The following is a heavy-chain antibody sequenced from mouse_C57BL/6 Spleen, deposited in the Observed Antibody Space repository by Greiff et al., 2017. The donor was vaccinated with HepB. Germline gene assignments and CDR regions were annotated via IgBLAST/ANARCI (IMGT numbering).Heavy chain of an antibody. CDR2: ISSGGSYT. V-gene: IGHV5-6*01. CDR3: ARDSNYFDY. CDR1: GFTFSSYG. J-gene: IGHJ2*01. Sequence: EVQLQESGGDLVKPGGSLKLSCAASGFTFSSYGMSWVRQTPDKRLEWVATISSGGSYTYYPDSVKGRFTISRDNAKNTLYLQMSSLKSEDTAMYYCARDSNYFDYWGQGTTLTVSS. D-gene: IGHD2-5*01.